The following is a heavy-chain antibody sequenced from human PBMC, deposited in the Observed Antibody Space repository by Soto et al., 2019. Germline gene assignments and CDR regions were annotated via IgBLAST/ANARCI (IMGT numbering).Heavy chain of an antibody. D-gene: IGHD2-2*01. CDR3: ARGGASAAARVLNWFDP. CDR2: ISAYNGDT. Sequence: QVQLVQSGAEVKKPGASVRVSCKASGYTFTSYGITWVRQAPGQGLEWMGWISAYNGDTNYAQKLQGRVTMTTDTSTSTAYMELRSLSSDDTAIYYCARGGASAAARVLNWFDPWGQGTLVTVSS. J-gene: IGHJ5*02. CDR1: GYTFTSYG. V-gene: IGHV1-18*01.